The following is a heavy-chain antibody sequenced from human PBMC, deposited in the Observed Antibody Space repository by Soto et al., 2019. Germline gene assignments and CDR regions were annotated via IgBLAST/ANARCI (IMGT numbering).Heavy chain of an antibody. CDR3: ARAHSSSWYPHFDY. D-gene: IGHD6-13*01. J-gene: IGHJ4*02. CDR1: GGSVSSNGNY. V-gene: IGHV4-31*03. Sequence: TSETLSLTCTVSGGSVSSNGNYWSWIRQHPGKGLEWIGYIWHSGSTYYNPSLKSRVTISLDRSKNQFSLTVTSATAADTAVYYCARAHSSSWYPHFDYWGQGTLVTVSS. CDR2: IWHSGST.